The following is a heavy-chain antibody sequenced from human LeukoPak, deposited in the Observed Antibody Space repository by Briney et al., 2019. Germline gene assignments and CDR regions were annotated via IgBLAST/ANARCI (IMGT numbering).Heavy chain of an antibody. V-gene: IGHV5-51*01. CDR3: ARRSAYYYYMDV. J-gene: IGHJ6*03. Sequence: ESLKISCQGSGYSFTSYWIAWVRQMPGKGLEWMGIIYPGDSDTKYSPSFQGQVTISADKSISTAYPQWSSLKASDTAIYYCARRSAYYYYMDVWGKGTTVTVSS. CDR2: IYPGDSDT. D-gene: IGHD2-2*01. CDR1: GYSFTSYW.